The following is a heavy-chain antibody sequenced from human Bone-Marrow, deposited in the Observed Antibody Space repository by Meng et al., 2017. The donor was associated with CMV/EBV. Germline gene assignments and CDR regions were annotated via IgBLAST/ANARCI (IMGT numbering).Heavy chain of an antibody. J-gene: IGHJ4*02. CDR3: AREGVLG. CDR1: GFTFSTYN. D-gene: IGHD3-10*01. Sequence: ETLSLTCAASGFTFSTYNMNWVRQAPGKGLEWVSSISTSSHTYYADSVKGRFTISRDNAKNSLYLQMNSLRAEDTAVYYCAREGVLGWGQGTLVTVSS. CDR2: ISTSSHT. V-gene: IGHV3-21*06.